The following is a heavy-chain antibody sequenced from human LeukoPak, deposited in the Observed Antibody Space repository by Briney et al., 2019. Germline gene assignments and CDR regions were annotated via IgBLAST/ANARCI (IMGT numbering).Heavy chain of an antibody. CDR3: ARDLRPSTTPIFDY. J-gene: IGHJ4*02. D-gene: IGHD1-7*01. V-gene: IGHV3-48*01. CDR1: GLTLSNYS. CDR2: VSGSSTTI. Sequence: GGSLRLSCAASGLTLSNYSMNWVRQAPGKGLEWISYVSGSSTTIYYADSVKGRLTISRDNAKNSLYLQMNSLRAEDTAVYYCARDLRPSTTPIFDYWGQGSLVTVSS.